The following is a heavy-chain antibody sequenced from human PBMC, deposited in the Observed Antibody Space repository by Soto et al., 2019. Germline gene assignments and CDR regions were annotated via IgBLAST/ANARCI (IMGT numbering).Heavy chain of an antibody. V-gene: IGHV3-30-3*01. CDR1: GFTFSSYA. CDR3: ARDGEPLFGVVPEYFQH. Sequence: PGGSLRLSCAASGFTFSSYAMHWVRQAPGKGLEWVAVISYDGSNKYYADSVKGRFTISRDNSKNTLYLQMNSLRAEDTAVYYCARDGEPLFGVVPEYFQHWGQGTLVTVSS. CDR2: ISYDGSNK. D-gene: IGHD3-3*01. J-gene: IGHJ1*01.